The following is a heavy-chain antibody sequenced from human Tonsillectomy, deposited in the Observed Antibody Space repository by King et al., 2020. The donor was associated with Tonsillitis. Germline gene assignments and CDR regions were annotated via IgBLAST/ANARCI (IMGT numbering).Heavy chain of an antibody. V-gene: IGHV4-59*01. D-gene: IGHD3-10*01. CDR1: VGSISSYY. J-gene: IGHJ5*02. Sequence: VQLQESGPGLVKPSETLFLTCIVSVGSISSYYWSWIRQPPGQGLEWIGYIHYSGITNYHPSLKSRVTISLDTSKKQFSLQLSSVTAEDTAGYYCAIGPTFFHGSRSSGTFYRGFDPWGQGTLVTVSS. CDR3: AIGPTFFHGSRSSGTFYRGFDP. CDR2: IHYSGIT.